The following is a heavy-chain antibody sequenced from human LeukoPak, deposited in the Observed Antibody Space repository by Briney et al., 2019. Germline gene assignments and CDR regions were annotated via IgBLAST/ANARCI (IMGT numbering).Heavy chain of an antibody. J-gene: IGHJ4*02. CDR1: GFTFSTYF. Sequence: PGGSLRLSCAASGFTFSTYFMSWVRQAPGKGLEWVSAVRASGDNTYYADSVKGRFTIARDNSKDSVSLQMNSLRARDTAIYGCTCLDYWGQGTLVTVSS. V-gene: IGHV3-23*01. CDR3: TCLDY. CDR2: VRASGDNT.